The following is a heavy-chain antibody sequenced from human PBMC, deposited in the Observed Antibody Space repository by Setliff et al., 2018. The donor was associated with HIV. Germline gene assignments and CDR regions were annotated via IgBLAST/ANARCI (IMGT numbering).Heavy chain of an antibody. CDR2: THASGTT. CDR3: ARQTATGTSATFDS. J-gene: IGHJ4*02. CDR1: GGSISGDF. D-gene: IGHD2-21*02. Sequence: SETLSLTCTVSGGSISGDFWTWIRQPAGEGLEWIGRTHASGTTQCEPSLKNRCSMSIDTSKNQFSLKLSYVTAADTAVYYCARQTATGTSATFDSWGQGSLVTVSS. V-gene: IGHV4-4*07.